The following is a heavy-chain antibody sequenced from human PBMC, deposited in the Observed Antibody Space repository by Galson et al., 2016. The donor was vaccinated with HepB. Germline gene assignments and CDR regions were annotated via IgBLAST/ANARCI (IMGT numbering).Heavy chain of an antibody. J-gene: IGHJ4*02. CDR1: GFTLTHYG. CDR3: AREIPHMVHGGLDY. V-gene: IGHV3-33*01. CDR2: IWYDGSYK. Sequence: SLRLSCATSGFTLTHYGMLWVRQAPGKGLEWVAVIWYDGSYKYYADSVEGRFTISRDIRENTVYLQMNSLRGEDTAVYYCAREIPHMVHGGLDYWGQGTLVTVSS. D-gene: IGHD2-2*02.